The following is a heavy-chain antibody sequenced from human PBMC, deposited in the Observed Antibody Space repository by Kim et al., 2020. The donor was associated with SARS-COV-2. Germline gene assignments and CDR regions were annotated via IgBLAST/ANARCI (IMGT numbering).Heavy chain of an antibody. CDR3: ARAAYSNYFFDY. D-gene: IGHD6-13*01. CDR1: GFTLSNEE. Sequence: GGSLRLSCAASGFTLSNEEMNWVRQAPGKGLEWGSCITSTGNTITYADSVKGRFTISRDSAKNSLSLQMNSLRAEDTAVYYCARAAYSNYFFDYWGLGTLVTVSS. J-gene: IGHJ4*02. CDR2: ITSTGNTI. V-gene: IGHV3-48*03.